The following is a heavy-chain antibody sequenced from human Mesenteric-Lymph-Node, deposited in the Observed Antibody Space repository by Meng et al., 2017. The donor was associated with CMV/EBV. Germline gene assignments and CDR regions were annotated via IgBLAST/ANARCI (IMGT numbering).Heavy chain of an antibody. D-gene: IGHD1-26*01. CDR3: ARAGGIVGATEYYFDY. J-gene: IGHJ4*02. Sequence: SETLSLTCTVSGGSISSYYWSWIRQPPGKGLEWIGYIYYSGSTNYNPSLKSRVTISVDTSKNQFSLKLSSVTAADTAVYYCARAGGIVGATEYYFDYWGQGTLVTVSS. V-gene: IGHV4-59*01. CDR1: GGSISSYY. CDR2: IYYSGST.